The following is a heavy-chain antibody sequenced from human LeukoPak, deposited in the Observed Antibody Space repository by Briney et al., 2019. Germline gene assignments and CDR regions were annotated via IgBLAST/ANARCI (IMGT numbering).Heavy chain of an antibody. J-gene: IGHJ6*03. D-gene: IGHD4-17*01. Sequence: GSLRLSCAASGFTFSDYYMSWIRQPPGKGLEWIGSIYYSGSTYYNPSLKSRVTISVDTSKNQFSLKLSSVTAADTAVYYCARSYGDYDYYYYMGVWGKGTTVTVSS. CDR1: GFTFSDYY. V-gene: IGHV4-38-2*01. CDR2: IYYSGST. CDR3: ARSYGDYDYYYYMGV.